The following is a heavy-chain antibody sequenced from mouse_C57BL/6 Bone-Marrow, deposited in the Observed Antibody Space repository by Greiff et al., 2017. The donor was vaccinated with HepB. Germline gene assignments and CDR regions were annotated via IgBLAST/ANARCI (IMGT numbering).Heavy chain of an antibody. CDR3: ARPGRIYYDYDRDY. J-gene: IGHJ2*01. CDR1: GYTFTSYW. V-gene: IGHV1-50*01. Sequence: QVQLQQPGAELVKPGASVKLSCKASGYTFTSYWMQWVKQRPGQGLEWIGEIDPSDSYTNYNQKFKGKATLTVDTSSSTAYMQLSSLTSEDSAVYYCARPGRIYYDYDRDYWGQGTTLTVSS. D-gene: IGHD2-4*01. CDR2: IDPSDSYT.